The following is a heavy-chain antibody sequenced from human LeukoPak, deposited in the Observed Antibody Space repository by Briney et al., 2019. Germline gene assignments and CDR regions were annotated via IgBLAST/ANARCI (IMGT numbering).Heavy chain of an antibody. D-gene: IGHD6-19*01. J-gene: IGHJ4*02. CDR1: GGTFSSYA. CDR3: ARGPDPKRMQWPDY. Sequence: GSSVKVSCKASGGTFSSYAISWVRQAPGQGLEWMGGIIPIFGTANYAQKFQGRVTITADESTSTVYMELSSLRSEDTAVYYCARGPDPKRMQWPDYWGQGTLVTVSS. CDR2: IIPIFGTA. V-gene: IGHV1-69*01.